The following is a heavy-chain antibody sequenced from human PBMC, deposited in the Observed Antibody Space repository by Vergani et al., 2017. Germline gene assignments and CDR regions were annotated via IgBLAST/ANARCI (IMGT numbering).Heavy chain of an antibody. V-gene: IGHV3-48*03. CDR2: ISSSGSTI. D-gene: IGHD6-13*01. CDR1: GFTFSSYE. CDR3: ARDGEIAAAGLNY. Sequence: EVQLVESGGGLVQPGGSLRLSCAASGFTFSSYEMNWVRQAPGKGLEWVSYISSSGSTIYYADSVKGRFTISRDNAKNSLYLQMNSLRAEDTAVYYCARDGEIAAAGLNYWGQGTLVTVSS. J-gene: IGHJ4*02.